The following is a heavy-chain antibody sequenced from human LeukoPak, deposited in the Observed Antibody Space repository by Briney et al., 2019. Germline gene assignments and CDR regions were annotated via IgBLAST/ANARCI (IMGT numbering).Heavy chain of an antibody. V-gene: IGHV4-59*08. CDR2: IYYSGST. Sequence: KSSETLSLTCTVSGGSISSYYWSWIRQPPGKGLEWIGYIYYSGSTNYNPSLKSRVTISVDTSKNQFSLKLSSVTVADTAVYYCASRKAAAGENWFDPWGQGTLVTVSS. J-gene: IGHJ5*02. CDR1: GGSISSYY. CDR3: ASRKAAAGENWFDP. D-gene: IGHD6-13*01.